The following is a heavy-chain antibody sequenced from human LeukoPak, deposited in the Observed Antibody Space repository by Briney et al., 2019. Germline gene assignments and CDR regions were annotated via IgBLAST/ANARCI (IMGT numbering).Heavy chain of an antibody. J-gene: IGHJ4*02. CDR3: ARATNRITIFGVVIHRPIDY. CDR2: INHSGST. Sequence: PSETLSLTCAVYGGSFSGYYWSWIRQPPGKGLEWIGGINHSGSTNYNPSLKSRVTISVDTSKNQFSLKLSSVTAADTAVYYCARATNRITIFGVVIHRPIDYWGQGTLVTVSS. CDR1: GGSFSGYY. V-gene: IGHV4-34*01. D-gene: IGHD3-3*01.